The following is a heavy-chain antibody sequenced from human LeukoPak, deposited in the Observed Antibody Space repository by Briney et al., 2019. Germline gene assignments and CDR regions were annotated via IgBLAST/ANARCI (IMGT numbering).Heavy chain of an antibody. Sequence: ASVKVSCKTSGYSFSDNYMHWVRQAPGQGLEWMGWINPNSGDTNYAQKFQGRVTMTRDASISTVYLELSRLRSDDTAVYYCAREVYGDSSFDYWGRGTLATVSS. J-gene: IGHJ4*02. CDR1: GYSFSDNY. D-gene: IGHD4-17*01. V-gene: IGHV1-2*02. CDR2: INPNSGDT. CDR3: AREVYGDSSFDY.